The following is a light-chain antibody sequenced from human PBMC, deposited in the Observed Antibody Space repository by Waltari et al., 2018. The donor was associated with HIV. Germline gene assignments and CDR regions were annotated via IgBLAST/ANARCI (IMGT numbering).Light chain of an antibody. CDR1: SSDVGNYNE. V-gene: IGLV2-18*02. CDR3: SSFTTSITVV. Sequence: QSALTQPPSVSGSLGQSVTISCTGTSSDVGNYNEVSWYQQSPGTAPKLMIYDVSNRPSWFPDRFSGSKSGNTTSLTISGLQAEDEADYYCSSFTTSITVVFGGGTKLTVL. CDR2: DVS. J-gene: IGLJ2*01.